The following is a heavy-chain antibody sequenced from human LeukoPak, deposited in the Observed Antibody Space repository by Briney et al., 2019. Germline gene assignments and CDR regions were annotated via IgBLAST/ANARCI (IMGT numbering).Heavy chain of an antibody. D-gene: IGHD2-21*02. V-gene: IGHV4-30-4*02. Sequence: SETLSLTCTVSGGSISSGDYYWSWIRQPPGKGLEWIGYIYYSGSTYYNPTLKSRVTISVDTSKNQFSLKLSSVTAADTAMYYCARVLAYCGGDCRDAFDIWGQGTMVTVSS. CDR2: IYYSGST. CDR1: GGSISSGDYY. CDR3: ARVLAYCGGDCRDAFDI. J-gene: IGHJ3*02.